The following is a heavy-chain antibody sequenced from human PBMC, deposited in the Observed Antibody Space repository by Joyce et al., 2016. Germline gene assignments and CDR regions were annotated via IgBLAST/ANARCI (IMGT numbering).Heavy chain of an antibody. CDR3: ARSGSYGLWYFDL. CDR1: GGSIRTSSYF. Sequence: QQQLQESGPGLVKPSETLSLTCIVSGGSIRTSSYFWGWLRQPPGRGLEWRGRIYFSGKSYHNPSLKSRVIISVETPKNQFSLKLSSVTAADTAVYYCARSGSYGLWYFDLWGRGTLVSVSS. CDR2: IYFSGKS. V-gene: IGHV4-39*01. J-gene: IGHJ2*01. D-gene: IGHD4-17*01.